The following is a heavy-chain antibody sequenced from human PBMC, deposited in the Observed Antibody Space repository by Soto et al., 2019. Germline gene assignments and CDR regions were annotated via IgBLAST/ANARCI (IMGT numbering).Heavy chain of an antibody. CDR2: IYNSGST. D-gene: IGHD3-10*01. J-gene: IGHJ4*02. CDR3: ASMGYHYGSGSYPLDY. V-gene: IGHV4-59*08. Sequence: QVQLQESGPGLVKPSETLSLTCTVSGGSISSYYWTWIRQPPGKGLEWIGFIYNSGSTHYNPSLRSRVTISVHPSTNQFSLKLRSVTAADTAVYYCASMGYHYGSGSYPLDYWGQGTLVTVSS. CDR1: GGSISSYY.